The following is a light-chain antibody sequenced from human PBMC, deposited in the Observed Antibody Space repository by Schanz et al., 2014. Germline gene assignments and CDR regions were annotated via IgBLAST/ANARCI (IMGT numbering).Light chain of an antibody. V-gene: IGKV1-5*01. Sequence: DIQMTQSPSTLSAFVGDRVTITCRASQSIITWLAWYQQKPGKAPKLLIYDAYSLQSGVPSRFSGSGSGTEFTLTISSLQPDDFATYYCLQDYNYPWTFGQGTKVEIK. CDR3: LQDYNYPWT. CDR1: QSIITW. CDR2: DAY. J-gene: IGKJ1*01.